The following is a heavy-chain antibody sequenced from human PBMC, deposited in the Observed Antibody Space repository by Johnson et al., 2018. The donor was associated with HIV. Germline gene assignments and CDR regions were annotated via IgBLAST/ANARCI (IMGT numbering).Heavy chain of an antibody. D-gene: IGHD3-9*01. V-gene: IGHV3-15*01. Sequence: VQLVESGGGLVKPGGSLRLSCAASGFTFSDYYMSWVRQAPGKGLEWVGRIKSKTDGGTTDYAAPVKGRFTISRDDSKNTLSLQMNSLRAEDTAVYYCARVLTTRGAFDIWGQGTMVTVSS. CDR1: GFTFSDYY. CDR2: IKSKTDGGTT. CDR3: ARVLTTRGAFDI. J-gene: IGHJ3*02.